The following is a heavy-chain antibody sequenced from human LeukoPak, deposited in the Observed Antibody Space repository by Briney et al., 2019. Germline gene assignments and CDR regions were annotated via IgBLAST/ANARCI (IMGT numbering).Heavy chain of an antibody. V-gene: IGHV3-23*01. CDR3: AKAPAEGYGYSFDY. CDR2: ISGSGGST. D-gene: IGHD5-18*01. CDR1: GFTFSSYA. J-gene: IGHJ4*02. Sequence: GGSLRLSCAASGFTFSSYAMSWVRQAPGKGLECVLAISGSGGSTYYADSVKGRFTISRDNSKNTLYLQMNSLRAEDTAVYYCAKAPAEGYGYSFDYWGQGTLVTVSS.